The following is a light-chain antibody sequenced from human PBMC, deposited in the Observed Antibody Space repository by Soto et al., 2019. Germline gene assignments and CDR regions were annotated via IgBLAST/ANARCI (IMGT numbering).Light chain of an antibody. CDR3: SSYTSSSTPYV. J-gene: IGLJ1*01. CDR2: DVS. Sequence: QSVRTQPASVSGSPGQSITISCTGTSSDVGGYNYVSWYQQHPGKAPKLMIYDVSNRPSGVSNRFSGSKSGNTASLTISGLQAEDEADYYCSSYTSSSTPYVFGTGTKVNVL. V-gene: IGLV2-14*01. CDR1: SSDVGGYNY.